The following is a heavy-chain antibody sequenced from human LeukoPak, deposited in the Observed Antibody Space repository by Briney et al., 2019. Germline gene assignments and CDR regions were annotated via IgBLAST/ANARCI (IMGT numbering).Heavy chain of an antibody. J-gene: IGHJ4*02. CDR1: GGSFSGYY. CDR3: ARGLSRASYYFDY. D-gene: IGHD2-15*01. CDR2: IDHSGST. V-gene: IGHV4-34*01. Sequence: SETLSLTCAVYGGSFSGYYWSWIRQPPGKGLEWIGEIDHSGSTNYNPSLKSRVTISVDTSKNQFSLKLSSVTAADTAVYYCARGLSRASYYFDYWGQGTLVTVSS.